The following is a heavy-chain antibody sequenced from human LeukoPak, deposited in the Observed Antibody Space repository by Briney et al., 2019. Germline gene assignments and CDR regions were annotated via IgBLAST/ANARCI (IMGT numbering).Heavy chain of an antibody. CDR1: GGSISSYY. V-gene: IGHV4-4*07. J-gene: IGHJ5*02. D-gene: IGHD2-15*01. CDR2: IYTSGST. Sequence: SETLSLTCTVSGGSISSYYWSWIRQPAGKGLEWIGRIYTSGSTNYNPSLKSRVTMSVDTSKNQFSLKLSSVTAADTAVYYCARDPYCSGGSCYLDPWGQGTLVTVSS. CDR3: ARDPYCSGGSCYLDP.